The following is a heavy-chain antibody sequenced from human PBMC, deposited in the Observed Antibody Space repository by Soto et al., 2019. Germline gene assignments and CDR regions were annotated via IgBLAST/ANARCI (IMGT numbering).Heavy chain of an antibody. V-gene: IGHV4-34*01. CDR1: GGSFSGYY. J-gene: IGHJ6*02. CDR2: INHSRST. CDR3: ARVPIFGVVSFKYDYGMDV. D-gene: IGHD3-3*01. Sequence: PSETLSLTCAVYGGSFSGYYWSWIRQPPGKGLEWIGEINHSRSTNYNPSLKSRVTISVDTSKNQFSLKLSSVTAADTAVYYCARVPIFGVVSFKYDYGMDVWGQGTTVTVSS.